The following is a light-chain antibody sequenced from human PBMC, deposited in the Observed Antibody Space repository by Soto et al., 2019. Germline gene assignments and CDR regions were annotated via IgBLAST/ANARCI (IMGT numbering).Light chain of an antibody. Sequence: EIVLTQSPATLSLSPGERATLSCRASQSVSSYLAWYQQKPGQAPRLLIYDASNRATGIPARFSGSGSGTDFTLTISSLEPEDFAVYHCQQRSNWPPTWTFGQGTKVDI. CDR3: QQRSNWPPTWT. J-gene: IGKJ1*01. V-gene: IGKV3-11*01. CDR2: DAS. CDR1: QSVSSY.